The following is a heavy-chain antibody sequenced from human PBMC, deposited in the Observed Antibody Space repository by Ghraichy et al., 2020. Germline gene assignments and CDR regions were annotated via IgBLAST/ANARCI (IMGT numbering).Heavy chain of an antibody. V-gene: IGHV4-39*01. CDR1: GDSISSSSYY. J-gene: IGHJ5*02. CDR3: ARHFWTGKWAGFDP. Sequence: SETRSLTCTVSGDSISSSSYYWGWIRQPPGKGLEWIGSIYYSGSTYYNPSLKSRVTISVDTSKNQFSLRLSSVTAADTAVYFCARHFWTGKWAGFDPWGQGTLVTVSS. D-gene: IGHD3/OR15-3a*01. CDR2: IYYSGST.